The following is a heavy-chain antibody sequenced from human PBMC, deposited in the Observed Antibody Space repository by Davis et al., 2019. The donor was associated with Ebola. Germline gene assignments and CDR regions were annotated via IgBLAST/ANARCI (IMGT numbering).Heavy chain of an antibody. CDR3: AKDPAGLTVTTSLGHDY. CDR2: ISGSGGST. CDR1: GFTFSSYA. D-gene: IGHD4-17*01. J-gene: IGHJ4*02. Sequence: GESLKISCAASGFTFSSYAMSWVRQAPGKGLEWVSAISGSGGSTYYADSVKGRFTISRDNSKNTLYLQMNSLRAEDTAVYYCAKDPAGLTVTTSLGHDYWGQGTLVTVSS. V-gene: IGHV3-23*01.